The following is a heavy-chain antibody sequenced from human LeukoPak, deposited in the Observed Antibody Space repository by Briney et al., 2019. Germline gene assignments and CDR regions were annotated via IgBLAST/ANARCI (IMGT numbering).Heavy chain of an antibody. CDR1: GFTFSNYA. CDR3: ARELSSGDTSDAFDI. Sequence: GSLRLSCAVSGFTFSNYAMSWVRQAPGKGLEWIGSIYYSGTTFYNPSLKSRVTISIDTSKNQFSLKVSSVTAADTAVYYCARELSSGDTSDAFDIWGQGTMVTVSS. V-gene: IGHV4-38-2*02. D-gene: IGHD6-19*01. J-gene: IGHJ3*02. CDR2: IYYSGTT.